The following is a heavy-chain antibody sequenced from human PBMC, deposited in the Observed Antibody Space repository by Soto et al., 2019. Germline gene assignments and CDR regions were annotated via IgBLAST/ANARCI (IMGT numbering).Heavy chain of an antibody. Sequence: ASVDVSCKASGYTFTGYYIHWVRQAPGQGPERMGWINPNSGGTNYAQKFQGWVTMTRDTSISTAYMELSRLRSDDTAVYYCARSLVEFLPLPFDYWGQGTLVTVS. V-gene: IGHV1-2*04. J-gene: IGHJ4*02. D-gene: IGHD3-10*01. CDR1: GYTFTGYY. CDR3: ARSLVEFLPLPFDY. CDR2: INPNSGGT.